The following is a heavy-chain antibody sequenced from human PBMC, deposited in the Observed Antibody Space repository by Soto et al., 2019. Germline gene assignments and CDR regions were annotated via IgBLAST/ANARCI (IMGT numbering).Heavy chain of an antibody. D-gene: IGHD6-13*01. CDR2: IYYSGST. V-gene: IGHV4-39*01. Sequence: QLQLQESGPGLVKPSETLSLTCTVSGGSISSSSYYWGWIRQPPGKGLEWIGSIYYSGSTYYNPSLKSRVTISVDTSKNQFSLKLSSVTAADTAVYYCARGEYSSSWYFFPDWFDPWGQGTLVTVSS. J-gene: IGHJ5*02. CDR3: ARGEYSSSWYFFPDWFDP. CDR1: GGSISSSSYY.